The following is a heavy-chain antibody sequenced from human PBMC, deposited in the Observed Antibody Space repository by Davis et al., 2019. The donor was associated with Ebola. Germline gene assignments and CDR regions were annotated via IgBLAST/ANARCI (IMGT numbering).Heavy chain of an antibody. D-gene: IGHD3-22*01. V-gene: IGHV3-30*04. CDR2: ISYDGSNK. CDR1: GFTFSIYA. J-gene: IGHJ4*02. CDR3: AKVGDFYYDSSGYYYD. Sequence: GESLKISCAASGFTFSIYAMHWVRQAPGKGLEWVAVISYDGSNKYYADSVKGRFTISRDNSKNTLYLQMNSLRAEDTAVYYCAKVGDFYYDSSGYYYDWGQGTLVTVSS.